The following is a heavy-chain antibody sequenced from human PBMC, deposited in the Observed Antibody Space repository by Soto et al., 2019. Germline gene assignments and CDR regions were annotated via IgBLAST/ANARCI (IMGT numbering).Heavy chain of an antibody. CDR3: AKASGLYSSSSHAFDI. CDR1: RFTFSSYA. V-gene: IGHV3-23*01. D-gene: IGHD6-6*01. Sequence: GGSLRLSCAASRFTFSSYAMSWVRQAPGKGLEWVSAISGSGGSTYYADSVKGRFTISRDNSKNTLYLQMNSLRAEDTAVYYCAKASGLYSSSSHAFDIWGQGTMVTVSS. J-gene: IGHJ3*02. CDR2: ISGSGGST.